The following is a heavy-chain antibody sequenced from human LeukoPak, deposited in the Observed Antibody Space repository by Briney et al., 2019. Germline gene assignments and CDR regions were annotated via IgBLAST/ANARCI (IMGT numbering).Heavy chain of an antibody. V-gene: IGHV1-18*01. D-gene: IGHD3-10*01. J-gene: IGHJ6*02. CDR1: GYTFSTYG. CDR2: ISAYNGNT. CDR3: ARGSPQYKFGEGKDYYYYYYGMDV. Sequence: ASVKVSCKASGYTFSTYGISWVRQAPGQGLEWMSWISAYNGNTKYAQKYQGRVTMTTDTSMSTAYMELRSLRSDDTAVYYCARGSPQYKFGEGKDYYYYYYGMDVWGQGTTVTVSS.